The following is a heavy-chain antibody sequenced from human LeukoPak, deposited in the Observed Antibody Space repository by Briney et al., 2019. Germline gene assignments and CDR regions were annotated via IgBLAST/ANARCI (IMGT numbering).Heavy chain of an antibody. J-gene: IGHJ5*02. Sequence: GGSLRLSCAASGFTVSSNYMSWVRQAPGKGLEWVSVIYSGGSTYYADSVKGRFTISRDNSKNTLYLQMNSLRAVDTAVYYCARVMGYYYDSSGYENWFDPWGQGTLVTVSS. CDR1: GFTVSSNY. CDR3: ARVMGYYYDSSGYENWFDP. V-gene: IGHV3-53*01. CDR2: IYSGGST. D-gene: IGHD3-22*01.